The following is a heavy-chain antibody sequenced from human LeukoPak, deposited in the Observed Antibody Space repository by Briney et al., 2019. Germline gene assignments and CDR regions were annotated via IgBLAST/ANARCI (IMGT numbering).Heavy chain of an antibody. CDR3: ARGLKSGVIITSWWFDP. CDR1: GGSISSYY. D-gene: IGHD3-10*01. Sequence: SETLSLTRTVSGGSISSYYWSWIRQPPGKGLEWIGYIYYSGSTNYNPSLKSRVTISVDTSKNQFSLKLSSVTAADTAVYYCARGLKSGVIITSWWFDPWGQGTLVTVSS. J-gene: IGHJ5*02. CDR2: IYYSGST. V-gene: IGHV4-59*01.